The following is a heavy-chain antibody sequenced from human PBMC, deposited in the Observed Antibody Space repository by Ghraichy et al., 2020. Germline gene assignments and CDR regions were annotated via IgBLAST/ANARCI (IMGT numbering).Heavy chain of an antibody. CDR3: ASPNPAYCGGDCYSGYSVGMDV. Sequence: SETLSLTCSVSGGSVTSYTNYWNWIRQPPGKGLEWIGYINYSGSTNYNPSLKSRVAISVDTSKNQFSLRLSSVTAADAAVYYCASPNPAYCGGDCYSGYSVGMDVWGQGATVNVAS. D-gene: IGHD2-21*02. CDR2: INYSGST. J-gene: IGHJ6*01. V-gene: IGHV4-61*01. CDR1: GGSVTSYTNY.